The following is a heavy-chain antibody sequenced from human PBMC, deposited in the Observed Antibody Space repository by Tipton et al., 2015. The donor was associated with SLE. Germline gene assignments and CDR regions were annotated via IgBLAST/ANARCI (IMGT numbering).Heavy chain of an antibody. CDR3: AREAGLSSRSYYHGYMDV. Sequence: LRLSCTVSGGSVSSGSQYWSWIRQSAGKGLEWIGRIYTRGSTNYNPSLMSRVAISLDTSKNQFSLKLSSVTAADTAVHYCAREAGLSSRSYYHGYMDVWGKGTTVTISS. CDR1: GGSVSSGSQY. CDR2: IYTRGST. D-gene: IGHD6-13*01. J-gene: IGHJ6*03. V-gene: IGHV4-61*02.